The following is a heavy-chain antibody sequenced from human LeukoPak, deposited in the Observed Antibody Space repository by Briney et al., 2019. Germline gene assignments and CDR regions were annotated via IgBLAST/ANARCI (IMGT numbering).Heavy chain of an antibody. V-gene: IGHV1-69*05. CDR1: GGTFSSYA. Sequence: SVKVSCKASGGTFSSYAISWVRQAPGQGLEWMGRIILIFGTANYAQKFQGRVTITTDESTSTAYMELSSLRSEDTAVYYCARDYYDSSGSLPRAFDIWGQGTMVTVSS. D-gene: IGHD3-22*01. CDR2: IILIFGTA. CDR3: ARDYYDSSGSLPRAFDI. J-gene: IGHJ3*02.